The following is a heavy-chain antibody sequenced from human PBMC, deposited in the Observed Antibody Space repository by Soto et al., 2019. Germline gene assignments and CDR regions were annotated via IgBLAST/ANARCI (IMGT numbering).Heavy chain of an antibody. J-gene: IGHJ3*02. Sequence: QVQLQQWGAGLLKPSETLSLTCAVYGGSFSGYYWSWIRQPPGKGLEWIGEINHSGSTNYNPSLTGRVTISVDTAKNQFSLKLSSVTAADTAVYYCASSIAYCGGDCFGAFDIWGQGTMVTVSS. CDR2: INHSGST. V-gene: IGHV4-34*01. CDR3: ASSIAYCGGDCFGAFDI. CDR1: GGSFSGYY. D-gene: IGHD2-21*02.